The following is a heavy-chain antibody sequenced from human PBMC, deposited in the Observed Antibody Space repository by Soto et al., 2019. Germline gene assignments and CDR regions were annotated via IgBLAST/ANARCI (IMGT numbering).Heavy chain of an antibody. CDR1: GFTFTHYR. D-gene: IGHD1-7*01. Sequence: EVQLVESGGGLVQPGGSLRLSCAASGFTFTHYRIHWVRQAPWKGLVWVSRVNGDGSSTNYADSVKGRFPISRDNARNTVYLQMNSLCAEDTAVYYCARAGDWNYVYDVWGQGPLVTVSS. V-gene: IGHV3-74*01. CDR2: VNGDGSST. J-gene: IGHJ4*02. CDR3: ARAGDWNYVYDV.